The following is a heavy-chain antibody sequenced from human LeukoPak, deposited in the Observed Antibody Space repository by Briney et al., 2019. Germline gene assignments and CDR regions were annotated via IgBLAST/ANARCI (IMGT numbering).Heavy chain of an antibody. CDR2: IKSKTDGGTT. Sequence: GGSLRLSCAASGFTFSNAWMSWVRQAPGKGLEWVGRIKSKTDGGTTDYAAPVKGRFTISRDDSKNTLYLQMNSLKTEDSAVYYCTTDPLGDVLLWLLDAFDIWGQGTMVTVSS. V-gene: IGHV3-15*01. CDR1: GFTFSNAW. D-gene: IGHD3-10*01. J-gene: IGHJ3*02. CDR3: TTDPLGDVLLWLLDAFDI.